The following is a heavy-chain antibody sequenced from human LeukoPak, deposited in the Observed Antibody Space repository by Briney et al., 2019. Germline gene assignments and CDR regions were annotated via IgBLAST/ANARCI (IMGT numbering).Heavy chain of an antibody. D-gene: IGHD1-26*01. J-gene: IGHJ4*02. Sequence: GGSLRLSCAASGFTFSSYAMSWVRQAPGKGLEWVSAISGSGGSTYYADSVKGRFTISRDNSKNTLYLQMNSLRAEDTAVYYCGGSPFRDQYDYWGQGTLVTVSS. CDR3: GGSPFRDQYDY. V-gene: IGHV3-23*01. CDR1: GFTFSSYA. CDR2: ISGSGGST.